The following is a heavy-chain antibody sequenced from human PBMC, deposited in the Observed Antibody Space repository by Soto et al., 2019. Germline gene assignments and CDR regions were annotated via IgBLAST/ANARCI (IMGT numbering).Heavy chain of an antibody. CDR1: GGSFSGYY. CDR3: ARGPYYDFWSGQGGFDY. D-gene: IGHD3-3*01. J-gene: IGHJ4*02. V-gene: IGHV4-34*01. Sequence: QVQLQQWGAGLLKPSETLSLTCAVYGGSFSGYYWSWIRQPPGKGLEWIGEINHSGSTNYNPSLKSRVTISLDTSKNQFSLKLSSVTAADTAVYYCARGPYYDFWSGQGGFDYWGQGTLVTVSS. CDR2: INHSGST.